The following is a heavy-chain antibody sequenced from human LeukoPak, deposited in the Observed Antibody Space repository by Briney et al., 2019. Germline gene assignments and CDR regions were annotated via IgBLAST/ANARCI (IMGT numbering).Heavy chain of an antibody. CDR1: GYTFTGYY. CDR3: ARPPPRGYSGSYFDY. CDR2: INPNSGGT. Sequence: GASVKVSCKASGYTFTGYYMHWVRQAPGQGLEWMGWINPNSGGTNYAQKFQGRVTMTRDTSISTAYMELSRLRSDDTAVYYCARPPPRGYSGSYFDYWGQGTLVTVSS. J-gene: IGHJ4*02. V-gene: IGHV1-2*02. D-gene: IGHD1-26*01.